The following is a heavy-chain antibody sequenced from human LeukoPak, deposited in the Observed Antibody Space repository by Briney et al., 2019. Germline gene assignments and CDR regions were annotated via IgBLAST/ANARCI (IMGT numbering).Heavy chain of an antibody. CDR1: GGSFSGYY. CDR2: INHSGST. D-gene: IGHD3-16*01. Sequence: SETLSLTCAVYGGSFSGYYWSWIRQPPGKGLEWIGEINHSGSTNYNPSLKSRVTISVDTSKNQFSLKLSSVTAADTAVYYCARKHYDSLDPDAFHIWGQGAVVTVSS. CDR3: ARKHYDSLDPDAFHI. V-gene: IGHV4-34*01. J-gene: IGHJ3*02.